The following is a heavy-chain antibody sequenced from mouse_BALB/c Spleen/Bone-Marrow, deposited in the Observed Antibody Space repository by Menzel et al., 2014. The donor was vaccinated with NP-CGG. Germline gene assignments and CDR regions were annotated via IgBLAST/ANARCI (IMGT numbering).Heavy chain of an antibody. J-gene: IGHJ1*01. CDR1: GYTFXSYW. D-gene: IGHD2-4*01. CDR3: TRGDYDWYFDV. CDR2: IGPSDSYT. V-gene: IGHV1S127*01. Sequence: QVQLQQSGAELVKPGASVKMSCKASGYTFXSYWMHWVKQRPGQGLEWIGVIGPSDSYTSYNQKFKGKATLTVDTSSSTAYMQLSSLTSEDSAVYYCTRGDYDWYFDVWGAGTTVTVSS.